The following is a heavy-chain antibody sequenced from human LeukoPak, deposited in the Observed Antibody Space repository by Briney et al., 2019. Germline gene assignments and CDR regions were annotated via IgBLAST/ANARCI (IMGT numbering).Heavy chain of an antibody. D-gene: IGHD3-10*01. V-gene: IGHV1-24*01. J-gene: IGHJ3*02. Sequence: ASVKGSCKVSGYTLTELSMHWVRQARGKGLEWMGGFDPEDGETIYAQKFQGRVTMTEDTSTDTAYMELSSLRSEDTAVYYCATDPYYYGSGSYFAFDIWGQGTMVTVSS. CDR2: FDPEDGET. CDR3: ATDPYYYGSGSYFAFDI. CDR1: GYTLTELS.